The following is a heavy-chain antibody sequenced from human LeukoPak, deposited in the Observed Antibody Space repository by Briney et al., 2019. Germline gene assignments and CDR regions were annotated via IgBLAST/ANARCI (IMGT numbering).Heavy chain of an antibody. Sequence: SVKVSCKASGGTFSSYAISWVRQAPGQGLEWMGGIIPIFGTANYAQKFQGRVTITADESTSTAYMELSSLRSEDTAVYYCASGWDTVTAFGVYWGQGTLVTVSS. CDR1: GGTFSSYA. J-gene: IGHJ4*02. CDR3: ASGWDTVTAFGVY. D-gene: IGHD4-17*01. CDR2: IIPIFGTA. V-gene: IGHV1-69*01.